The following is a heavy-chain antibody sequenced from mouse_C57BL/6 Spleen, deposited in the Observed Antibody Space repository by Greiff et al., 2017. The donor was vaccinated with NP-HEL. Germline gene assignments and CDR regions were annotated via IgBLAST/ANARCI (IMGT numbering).Heavy chain of an antibody. CDR2: IYPSDSET. CDR3: ARPFYYGSSYPAY. CDR1: GYTFTSYW. V-gene: IGHV1-61*01. J-gene: IGHJ3*01. D-gene: IGHD1-1*01. Sequence: QVQLKQPGAELVRPGSSVKLSCKASGYTFTSYWMDWVKQRPGQGLEWIGNIYPSDSETHYNQKFKDKATLTVDKSSSTAYMQLSSLTSEDSAVYYCARPFYYGSSYPAYWGQGTLVTVSA.